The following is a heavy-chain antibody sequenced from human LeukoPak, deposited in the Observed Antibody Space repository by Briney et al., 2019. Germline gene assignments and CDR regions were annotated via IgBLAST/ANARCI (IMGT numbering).Heavy chain of an antibody. D-gene: IGHD3-10*01. J-gene: IGHJ4*02. CDR2: IYYSGST. V-gene: IGHV4-59*01. CDR3: ARGREGYYGSGSYYY. CDR1: GGSISSYY. Sequence: PSETLSLTCTVSGGSISSYYWTWIRQPPGKGREWIGYIYYSGSTSYNPSLKSRVTISVDSSKNQFFLRLNSVTAADTAVYYCARGREGYYGSGSYYYWGQGTLVTVSS.